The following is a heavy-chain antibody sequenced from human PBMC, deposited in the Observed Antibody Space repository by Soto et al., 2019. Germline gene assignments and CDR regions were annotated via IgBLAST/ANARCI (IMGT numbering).Heavy chain of an antibody. Sequence: SETLSLTCAVSGGPISSSNWWSWVRQPPGKGLEWIGEIYHSGSTNYNPSLKSRVTISVDKSKNQFSLKLSSVTAADTAVYYCARVHGSGTHFDYWGQGTLVTVSS. CDR1: GGPISSSNW. CDR2: IYHSGST. D-gene: IGHD3-10*01. V-gene: IGHV4-4*02. CDR3: ARVHGSGTHFDY. J-gene: IGHJ4*02.